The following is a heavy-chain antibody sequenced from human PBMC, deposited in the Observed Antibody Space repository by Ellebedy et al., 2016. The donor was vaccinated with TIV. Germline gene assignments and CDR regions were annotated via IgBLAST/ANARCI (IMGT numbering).Heavy chain of an antibody. V-gene: IGHV3/OR16-9*01. CDR1: GLTFSDYY. CDR2: ISSTSDYT. CDR3: VTHPLSQWLRFFES. J-gene: IGHJ4*02. D-gene: IGHD6-19*01. Sequence: PGGSLRLSCAASGLTFSDYYMSWVRQAPGKGLEWVSSISSTSDYTSSADSMEGRFTISRDNADNSMFLQMNSLRAEDTAVYYCVTHPLSQWLRFFESWGRGTLVTVSS.